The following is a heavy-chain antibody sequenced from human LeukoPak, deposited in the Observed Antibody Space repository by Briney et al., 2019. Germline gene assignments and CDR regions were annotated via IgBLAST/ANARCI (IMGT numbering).Heavy chain of an antibody. CDR1: GFTFNIYS. Sequence: PGGSLRLSCAASGFTFNIYSMNSVRQAPGKGLEWISYITSNLATIRYADSVRGRFTISRDNAGKSLFLHMNSLRDDDTAVYYCARSVEGHFDYWGQGTLVTVSS. V-gene: IGHV3-48*02. D-gene: IGHD2-21*01. CDR3: ARSVEGHFDY. J-gene: IGHJ4*02. CDR2: ITSNLATI.